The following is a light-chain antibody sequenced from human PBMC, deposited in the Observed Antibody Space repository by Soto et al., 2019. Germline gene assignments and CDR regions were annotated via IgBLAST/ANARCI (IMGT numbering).Light chain of an antibody. CDR1: QSVSSN. V-gene: IGKV3-15*01. Sequence: EIVMTQSPATLSVSPGERATLSCRASQSVSSNLAWYQQKPGQAPRLLIYRASIRATGIPATFSGSGSGTEFTLTISSLPSEDFAVYYCQQYDKWPPNYTFGQGTKLE. CDR3: QQYDKWPPNYT. J-gene: IGKJ2*01. CDR2: RAS.